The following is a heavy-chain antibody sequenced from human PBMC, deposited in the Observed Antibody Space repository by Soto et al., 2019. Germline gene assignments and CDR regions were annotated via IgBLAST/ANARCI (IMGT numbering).Heavy chain of an antibody. CDR3: AKDDRGDYYDFWSGPSTDAFDI. V-gene: IGHV3-23*01. Sequence: GGSLRLSCAASGFTFSSYAMSWVRQAPGKGLEWVSAISGSGGSTYYADSVKGRFTISRDNSKNTLYLQMNSLRAEDTAVYYCAKDDRGDYYDFWSGPSTDAFDIWGQGTMVTVSS. J-gene: IGHJ3*02. CDR1: GFTFSSYA. CDR2: ISGSGGST. D-gene: IGHD3-3*01.